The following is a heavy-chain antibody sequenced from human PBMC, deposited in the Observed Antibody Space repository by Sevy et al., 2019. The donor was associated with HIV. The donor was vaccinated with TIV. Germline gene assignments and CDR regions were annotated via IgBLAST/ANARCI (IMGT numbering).Heavy chain of an antibody. Sequence: GESLKISCAASGFTFSSYSMNWVRQAPGKGLEWVSSISSSSSYIYYADSVKGRFTISRDNAKNSLYLQMNSLRAEDTAVYYCVSDYCSSTSCLNYWGQGTLVTVSS. V-gene: IGHV3-21*01. CDR3: VSDYCSSTSCLNY. CDR1: GFTFSSYS. J-gene: IGHJ4*02. CDR2: ISSSSSYI. D-gene: IGHD2-2*01.